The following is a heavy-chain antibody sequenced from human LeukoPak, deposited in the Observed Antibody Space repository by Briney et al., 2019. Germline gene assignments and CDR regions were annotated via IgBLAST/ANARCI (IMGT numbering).Heavy chain of an antibody. CDR1: GFHFRLYN. CDR2: IPAGGTDR. J-gene: IGHJ4*02. D-gene: IGHD5-18*01. Sequence: GGSLRLSCVGSGFHFRLYNMNWVRQAPGKGLEWVSGIPAGGTDRYYADSVKGRFTISRDNTENTLYLQMNSLRAEDTAVYYCARDQGGGYSYGWQSFDYWGQGTLVTVSS. V-gene: IGHV3-21*01. CDR3: ARDQGGGYSYGWQSFDY.